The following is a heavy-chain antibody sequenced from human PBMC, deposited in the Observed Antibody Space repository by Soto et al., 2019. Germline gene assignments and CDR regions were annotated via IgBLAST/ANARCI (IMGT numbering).Heavy chain of an antibody. CDR3: ARESRSSRYDSSGYSQFWFFDL. CDR2: IYQSGST. D-gene: IGHD3-22*01. Sequence: SETLSLTCAVSGGSISSGGYSWNWIRQPPGKGLEWIGYIYQSGSTYYNPSLKSRVTISVDWSKNQFALELSSVTAADTAVYYCARESRSSRYDSSGYSQFWFFDLWGRGTLVTVSS. V-gene: IGHV4-30-2*01. CDR1: GGSISSGGYS. J-gene: IGHJ2*01.